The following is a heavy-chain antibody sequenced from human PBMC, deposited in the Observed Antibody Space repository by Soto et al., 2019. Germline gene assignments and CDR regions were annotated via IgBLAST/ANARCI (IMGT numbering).Heavy chain of an antibody. D-gene: IGHD5-12*01. V-gene: IGHV4-59*13. CDR2: TYHRGTT. CDR1: GASISSYY. Sequence: PSETLSLTCTVSGASISSYYWSWIRQPPGKGLEWMGFTYHRGTTNYNPSLKSRVTIVVDTSKNQFSLRLRSVTAADTAVYCTRDLDIEHRGYGQSNVWGQGKTVTVSS. CDR3: RDLDIEHRGYGQSNV. J-gene: IGHJ6*02.